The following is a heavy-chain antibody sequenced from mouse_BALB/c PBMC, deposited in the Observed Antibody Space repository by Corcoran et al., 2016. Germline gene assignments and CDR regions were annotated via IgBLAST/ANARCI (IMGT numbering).Heavy chain of an antibody. D-gene: IGHD2-5*01. J-gene: IGHJ2*01. CDR1: GYTFTNYG. V-gene: IGHV9-3-1*01. Sequence: QIQLVQSGPELKKPGETVKISCKASGYTFTNYGMNWVKQAPGKGLKWMGWINTYTGEPTYADDFKGRFAFSLETSASTAYLQINNLKKEDTATYFCARWSSNYGYYFDSWGQGTTLTVSS. CDR2: INTYTGEP. CDR3: ARWSSNYGYYFDS.